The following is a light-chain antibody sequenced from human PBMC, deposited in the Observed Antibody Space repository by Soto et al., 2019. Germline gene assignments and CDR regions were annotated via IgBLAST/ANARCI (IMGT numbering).Light chain of an antibody. CDR3: QQLNSYPSIT. CDR1: QGISSY. J-gene: IGKJ5*01. V-gene: IGKV1-9*01. Sequence: IQLTQSPSSLSASEGDRVTITCRASQGISSYLAWYQQKPGKAPKLLIYAASTLQSGVPSRFSGSGSGTDFTLTISSLQPEDFATYYCQQLNSYPSITFGQGTRLEIK. CDR2: AAS.